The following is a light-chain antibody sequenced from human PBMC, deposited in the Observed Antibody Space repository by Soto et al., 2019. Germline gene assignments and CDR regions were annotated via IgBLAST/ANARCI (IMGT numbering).Light chain of an antibody. J-gene: IGKJ1*01. CDR1: RSVSTN. Sequence: EIVMTQSPATLSVSPGESATLSCRASRSVSTNLAWYQQKPGQPLRLVIYNSLSRAAGVPARFSGSGSGTEFTLTISSLQSEDVAVYYCQHYNKWPPWTFGQGTKVDIK. V-gene: IGKV3-15*01. CDR3: QHYNKWPPWT. CDR2: NSL.